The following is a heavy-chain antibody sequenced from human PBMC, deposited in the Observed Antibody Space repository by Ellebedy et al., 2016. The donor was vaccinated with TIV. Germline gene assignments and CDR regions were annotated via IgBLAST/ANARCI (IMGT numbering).Heavy chain of an antibody. D-gene: IGHD2-2*01. V-gene: IGHV3-23*01. Sequence: GESLKISCAASGFTFSSYAMSWVRQAPGKGLEWVSTISNTGSRTYYADSVEGWFIISRDNSKNTLYLQMRSPRAEDTALYYCVKPTPNHCISNSCRPIAYVAMDVWGQGTTVTVSS. CDR2: ISNTGSRT. CDR1: GFTFSSYA. CDR3: VKPTPNHCISNSCRPIAYVAMDV. J-gene: IGHJ6*02.